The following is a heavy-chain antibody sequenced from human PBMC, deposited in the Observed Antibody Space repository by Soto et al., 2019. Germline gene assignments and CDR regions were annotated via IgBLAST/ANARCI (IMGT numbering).Heavy chain of an antibody. CDR1: GYTFTSYG. V-gene: IGHV1-18*01. D-gene: IGHD6-13*01. CDR3: ARVEYVLPYSSQTIYMDV. J-gene: IGHJ6*03. Sequence: ASVKVSCKASGYTFTSYGISWVRQAPGQGLEWMGWISAYNGNTNYAQKLQGRVTMTTDTSTSTAYMELRSLRSDDTAVYYCARVEYVLPYSSQTIYMDVWGKGTTVTVSS. CDR2: ISAYNGNT.